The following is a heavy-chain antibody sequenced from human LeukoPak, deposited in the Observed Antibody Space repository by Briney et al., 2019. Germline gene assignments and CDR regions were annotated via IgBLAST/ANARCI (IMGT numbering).Heavy chain of an antibody. D-gene: IGHD6-13*01. CDR1: GGSISSSSYY. Sequence: SSETLSLTCTVSGGSISSSSYYWGWIRQPPGKGLEWIGSIYYSVSTYYNPSLKSRVTISVDTSKNQFSLKLSSVTAADTAVYYCASPRHGSSWYSFDYWGQGTLVTVSS. V-gene: IGHV4-39*01. CDR3: ASPRHGSSWYSFDY. CDR2: IYYSVST. J-gene: IGHJ4*02.